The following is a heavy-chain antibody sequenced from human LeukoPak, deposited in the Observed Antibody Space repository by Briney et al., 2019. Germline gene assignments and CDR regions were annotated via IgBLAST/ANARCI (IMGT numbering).Heavy chain of an antibody. V-gene: IGHV4-59*08. Sequence: KPSETLSLTCTVSGGSISSYYWSWIRQPPGKGLEWIGYIYYSGSTNYNPSLKSRVTISVDTSKNQFSLKLSSVTAADTAVYYCARHFPPGLLWFGEFYWFDPWGQGTLVTVSS. CDR2: IYYSGST. CDR3: ARHFPPGLLWFGEFYWFDP. J-gene: IGHJ5*02. CDR1: GGSISSYY. D-gene: IGHD3-10*01.